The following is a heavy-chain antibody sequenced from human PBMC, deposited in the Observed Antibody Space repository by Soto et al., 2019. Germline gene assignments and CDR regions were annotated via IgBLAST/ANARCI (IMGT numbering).Heavy chain of an antibody. CDR1: GGSISSSSYY. CDR3: ARQYCSSTSCYSTYYYGMDV. CDR2: IYYSGST. D-gene: IGHD2-2*02. V-gene: IGHV4-39*01. J-gene: IGHJ6*02. Sequence: PSETLSLTCTVSGGSISSSSYYWGWIRQPPGKGLEWIGSIYYSGSTYYNPSLKSRVTISVDTSKNQFSLKLSSVTAADTAVYYCARQYCSSTSCYSTYYYGMDVWGQGTTVTVSS.